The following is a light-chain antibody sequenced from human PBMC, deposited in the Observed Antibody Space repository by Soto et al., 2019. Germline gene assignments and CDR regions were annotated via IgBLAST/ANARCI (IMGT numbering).Light chain of an antibody. CDR3: RQRSNWPPCT. V-gene: IGKV3-11*01. CDR1: QSVSSY. CDR2: DAS. J-gene: IGKJ1*01. Sequence: EIVLTQSPATLSLSPGERATLSCRASQSVSSYLAWYQQKPGKAPRLLIYDASNRATGVPARFSGSGSGTDFTLTIISLEQDEFAVYYCRQRSNWPPCTFGQGTKVEIK.